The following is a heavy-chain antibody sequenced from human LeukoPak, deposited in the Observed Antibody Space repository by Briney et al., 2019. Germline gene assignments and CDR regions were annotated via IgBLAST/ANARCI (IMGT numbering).Heavy chain of an antibody. CDR3: AKAHTIDY. J-gene: IGHJ4*02. CDR2: ISYDGSNK. CDR1: GFTFSSYG. Sequence: GGSLRLSCAASGFTFSSYGMHWVRQAPGKGLEWVAVISYDGSNKYYADSVKGRFTSSRDNSKNTMYLQMNSLRAEHTSVYYCAKAHTIDYWGQGTLVTVSA. V-gene: IGHV3-30*18.